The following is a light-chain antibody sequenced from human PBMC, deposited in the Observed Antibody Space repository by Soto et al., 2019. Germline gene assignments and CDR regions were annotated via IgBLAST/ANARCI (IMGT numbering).Light chain of an antibody. CDR1: SSDVGGYNY. J-gene: IGLJ1*01. CDR2: EVS. V-gene: IGLV2-14*01. Sequence: QSALTQTASVSGSPGQSITISCTGTSSDVGGYNYVSWYQQHPGKAPKLIIYEVSDRPSGVSNRFSGSKSGNTASLTISGLQAEDEADYYCNSYTTSSTLVFGTGTKLTVL. CDR3: NSYTTSSTLV.